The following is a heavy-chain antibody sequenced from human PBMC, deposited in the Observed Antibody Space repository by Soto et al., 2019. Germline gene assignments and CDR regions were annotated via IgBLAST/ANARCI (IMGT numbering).Heavy chain of an antibody. Sequence: QVQLQESGPGLLKPSETLSLTCTVSGGSISSYFYIWVRQPPGKGLEWIGSVYYTGTTDYNPSLQRRGTIAVDTAKTQVSLNRRAVTAADTAVYYCARDLAAVPRAFDYWGRGTLVTVSS. V-gene: IGHV4-59*01. CDR1: GGSISSYF. CDR3: ARDLAAVPRAFDY. CDR2: VYYTGTT. J-gene: IGHJ4*02. D-gene: IGHD6-13*01.